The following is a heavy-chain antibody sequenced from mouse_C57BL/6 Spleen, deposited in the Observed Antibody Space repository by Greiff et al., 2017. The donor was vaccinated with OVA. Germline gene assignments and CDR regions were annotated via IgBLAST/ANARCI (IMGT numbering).Heavy chain of an antibody. D-gene: IGHD1-1*01. J-gene: IGHJ2*01. V-gene: IGHV1-39*01. CDR1: GYSFTDYN. CDR2: INPNYGTT. Sequence: EVQLQQSGPELVKPGASVTISCKASGYSFTDYNMHWVKQSHGKSLEWIGVINPNYGTTNYNQKFKGKATLTVDQSSSTAYMQLNSLTSEDSAVYYCGRHYGSSYYFDYWGQGTTLTVSS. CDR3: GRHYGSSYYFDY.